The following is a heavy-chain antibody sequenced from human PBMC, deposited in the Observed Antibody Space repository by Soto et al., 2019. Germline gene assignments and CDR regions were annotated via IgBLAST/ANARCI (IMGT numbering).Heavy chain of an antibody. V-gene: IGHV1-69*02. CDR3: ARYRLTIFGVAHEYGY. CDR1: GGTFSSYT. J-gene: IGHJ4*02. Sequence: SVKVSCKASGGTFSSYTISWVRQAPGQGLEWMGRIIPILGIANYAQKFQGRVTITADKSTSTAYMELSSLRSEDTAVYYCARYRLTIFGVAHEYGYWAQGTLDTGSA. CDR2: IIPILGIA. D-gene: IGHD3-3*01.